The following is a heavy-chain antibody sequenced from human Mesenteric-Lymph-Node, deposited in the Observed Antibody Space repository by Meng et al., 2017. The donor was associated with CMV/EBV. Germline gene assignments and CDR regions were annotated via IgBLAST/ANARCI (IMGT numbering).Heavy chain of an antibody. Sequence: GESLKISCAASEFFSAYAMHWVRQAPGRGLEWVAVISYDGSTEYYTDSVRGRFTIARDNSKNTLYLQMNSLRPEDTAVYYCARDPIVGASMLDYWGQGTLVTVSS. CDR1: EFFSAYA. CDR3: ARDPIVGASMLDY. D-gene: IGHD1-26*01. CDR2: ISYDGSTE. V-gene: IGHV3-30*04. J-gene: IGHJ4*02.